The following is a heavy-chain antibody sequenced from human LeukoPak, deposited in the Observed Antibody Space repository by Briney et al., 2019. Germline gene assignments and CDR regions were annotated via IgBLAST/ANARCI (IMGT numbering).Heavy chain of an antibody. CDR2: IYTSGST. CDR1: GGSISSGSYY. V-gene: IGHV4-61*02. Sequence: SETLSLTCTVSGGSISSGSYYWSWIRQPAGKGLEWIGRIYTSGSTNYNPSLKSRVTISVDTSKNQFSLKLSSVTAADTAVYYCARDVPTIFGVAIPLDVWGKGTTVTVSS. CDR3: ARDVPTIFGVAIPLDV. D-gene: IGHD3-3*01. J-gene: IGHJ6*04.